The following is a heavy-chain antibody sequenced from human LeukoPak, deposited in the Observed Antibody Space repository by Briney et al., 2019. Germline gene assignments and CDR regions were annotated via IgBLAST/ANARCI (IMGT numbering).Heavy chain of an antibody. D-gene: IGHD6-19*01. J-gene: IGHJ4*02. CDR1: GFTFSSYS. CDR3: AKDHAVAGTLRYFDY. Sequence: GGSLRLSCAASGFTFSSYSMNWVRQAPGKGLEWVSSISTSSSYIYYADSVKGRFTISRDNAKNSLYLQMNSLRAEDTAVYYCAKDHAVAGTLRYFDYWGQGTLVTVSS. V-gene: IGHV3-21*04. CDR2: ISTSSSYI.